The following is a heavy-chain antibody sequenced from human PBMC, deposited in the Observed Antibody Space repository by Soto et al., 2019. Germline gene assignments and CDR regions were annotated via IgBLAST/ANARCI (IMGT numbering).Heavy chain of an antibody. Sequence: SETLSLTCAMSGDSVSSNSAAWNWIRQSPSRGLEWLGRTYYRSQWYNDYAVSMKNRITINPDTSKNQFSLQLNSVTPEDTAVYYCARSTDSSFDYWGQGTLVTVSS. J-gene: IGHJ4*02. CDR1: GDSVSSNSAA. V-gene: IGHV6-1*01. CDR2: TYYRSQWYN. D-gene: IGHD6-13*01. CDR3: ARSTDSSFDY.